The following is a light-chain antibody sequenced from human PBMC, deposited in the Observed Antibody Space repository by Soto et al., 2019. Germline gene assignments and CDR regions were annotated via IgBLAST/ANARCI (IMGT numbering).Light chain of an antibody. Sequence: QSVLTQPPSASGTPGQRVTISCSGSSSNIGSNYVYWYQQLPGTAPKLLMYRNNKRPSGVPDRFSGSKSGTSASLAISGLRSEDEADYYCAAWDDSLSGSYVFGPGTKLTVL. V-gene: IGLV1-47*01. CDR3: AAWDDSLSGSYV. CDR1: SSNIGSNY. CDR2: RNN. J-gene: IGLJ1*01.